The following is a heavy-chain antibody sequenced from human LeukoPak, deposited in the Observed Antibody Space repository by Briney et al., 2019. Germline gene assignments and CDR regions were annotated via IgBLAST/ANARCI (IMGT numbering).Heavy chain of an antibody. CDR1: GFTFTSDA. Sequence: GGSLRLSCAASGFTFTSDAMNWVRQAPGKGLEWVGRIRNKANSYIIEDAASVRGRFTISRDDSKNSLFLQMNSLRAEDTAVYYCARDAGWRLDPWGQGTLVTVSS. CDR3: ARDAGWRLDP. J-gene: IGHJ5*02. D-gene: IGHD3-3*01. CDR2: IRNKANSYII. V-gene: IGHV3-72*01.